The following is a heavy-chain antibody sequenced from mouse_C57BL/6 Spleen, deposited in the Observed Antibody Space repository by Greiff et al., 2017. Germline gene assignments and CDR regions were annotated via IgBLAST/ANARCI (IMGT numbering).Heavy chain of an antibody. CDR3: ARESVANWDVAMDY. V-gene: IGHV1-61*01. CDR1: GYTFTSYW. J-gene: IGHJ4*01. D-gene: IGHD4-1*01. Sequence: QVQLQQPGAELARPGSSVKLSCKASGYTFTSYWMDWVKQRPGQGLEWIGNIYPSDSETRYNQKFKDKATLTVDKSSSTAYMQLSSLTSEDSAVYYCARESVANWDVAMDYWGQGTLVTVSS. CDR2: IYPSDSET.